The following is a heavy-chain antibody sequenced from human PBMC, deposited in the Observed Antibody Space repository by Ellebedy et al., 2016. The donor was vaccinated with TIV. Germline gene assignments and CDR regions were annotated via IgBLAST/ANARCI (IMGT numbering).Heavy chain of an antibody. Sequence: GESLKISCAASGFTFSTSAMSWVRQAPGKGLEWVSAISDSGGGTYYADSVKGRFTISRDDSKNTLYLQMNSLRAEDTAVYYCAKRGFFDIWGQGTMVTVSS. CDR2: ISDSGGGT. CDR1: GFTFSTSA. J-gene: IGHJ3*02. V-gene: IGHV3-23*01. CDR3: AKRGFFDI.